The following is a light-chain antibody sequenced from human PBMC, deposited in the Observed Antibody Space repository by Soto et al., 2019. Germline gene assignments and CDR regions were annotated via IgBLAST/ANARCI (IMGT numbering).Light chain of an antibody. CDR3: SSYSGTNYHYV. J-gene: IGLJ1*01. CDR1: SSDVGCYNY. Sequence: QSALTQPPSASGSFGQSVTISCTGTSSDVGCYNYVSWYQQHPGKAPKLMIYEVSERPSGVPDRFSGSKSGNTVSLTVSGLQADDEADYYCSSYSGTNYHYVFGTGTKVTVL. V-gene: IGLV2-8*01. CDR2: EVS.